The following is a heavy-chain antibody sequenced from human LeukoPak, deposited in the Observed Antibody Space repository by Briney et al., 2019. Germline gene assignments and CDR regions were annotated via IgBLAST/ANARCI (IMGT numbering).Heavy chain of an antibody. D-gene: IGHD3-10*01. V-gene: IGHV1-8*01. CDR2: MNPNSGNT. Sequence: ASVKVSCKASGYTFSSYDINWVRQAAGQGPEWMGWMNPNSGNTAYAQNFQGRVIMTRNTSISTAYMELSSLRFEGTAVFYCAIRTSRGVSGSSYFDSWGQGTLVTVSS. J-gene: IGHJ4*02. CDR1: GYTFSSYD. CDR3: AIRTSRGVSGSSYFDS.